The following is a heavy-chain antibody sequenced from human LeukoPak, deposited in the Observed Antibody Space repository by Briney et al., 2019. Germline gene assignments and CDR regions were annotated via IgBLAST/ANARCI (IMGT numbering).Heavy chain of an antibody. V-gene: IGHV4-59*01. CDR3: ARDTYGGNFDY. J-gene: IGHJ4*02. CDR2: IYYSGST. Sequence: PSQTLSLTCTVSGGSISSYYWSWIRQPPGKGLEWIGYIYYSGSTNYNPSLKSRVTISVDTSKSQFSLKLSSVTAADTAVYYCARDTYGGNFDYWGQGTLVTVSS. D-gene: IGHD4-23*01. CDR1: GGSISSYY.